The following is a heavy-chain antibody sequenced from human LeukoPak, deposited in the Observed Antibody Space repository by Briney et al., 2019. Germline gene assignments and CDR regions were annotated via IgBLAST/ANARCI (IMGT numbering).Heavy chain of an antibody. D-gene: IGHD6-19*01. V-gene: IGHV1-8*03. CDR2: MNPNSGNT. Sequence: ASVQVSCKTSGYSFNTYGINWVRQATGQGLEWMGWMNPNSGNTGYAQKFQGRVTITRNTSISTAYMELSSLRSEDTAVYYCARGFRGSGWPTSSPYFGYWGQGTLVTVSS. CDR1: GYSFNTYG. CDR3: ARGFRGSGWPTSSPYFGY. J-gene: IGHJ4*02.